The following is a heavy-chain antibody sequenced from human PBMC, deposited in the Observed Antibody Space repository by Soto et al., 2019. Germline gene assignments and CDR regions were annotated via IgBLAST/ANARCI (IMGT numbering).Heavy chain of an antibody. J-gene: IGHJ4*02. Sequence: EVQLLESGGGLVEPGGSLRLSCAASGFTFSSYAISWVRQAPGKGLEWVSAISGSGGSTYYADSVKGRFTISRDNSKNTLYLQMNSLRAEDMAVYYCAKDPRHRGWYNYFDYWGQGTLVTVSS. CDR2: ISGSGGST. CDR1: GFTFSSYA. V-gene: IGHV3-23*01. D-gene: IGHD6-19*01. CDR3: AKDPRHRGWYNYFDY.